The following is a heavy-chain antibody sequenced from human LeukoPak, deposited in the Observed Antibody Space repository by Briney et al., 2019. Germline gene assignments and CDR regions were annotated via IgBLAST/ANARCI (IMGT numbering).Heavy chain of an antibody. CDR2: IYHTGST. J-gene: IGHJ4*02. Sequence: SETLSLTCTVSGTSMNTYYWSWIRQPPGKGLEWIGYIYHTGSTNYKPSLRSRVTISMDASKSQFSLKLSSVTAADTAVYFCARGGARGGLLFVYWGQGTLVTVSS. CDR3: ARGGARGGLLFVY. V-gene: IGHV4-59*01. D-gene: IGHD3-10*01. CDR1: GTSMNTYY.